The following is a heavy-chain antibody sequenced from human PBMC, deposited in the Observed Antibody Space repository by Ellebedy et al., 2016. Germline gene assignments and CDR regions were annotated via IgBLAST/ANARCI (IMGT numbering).Heavy chain of an antibody. D-gene: IGHD4-17*01. Sequence: GESLKISXAASGFTVSSNYMTWVRQAPGKGLEWVSVIYSGGSTFYADSVKGRFTISTDTPKNILYLQMNSLRPEDSAMYYCARGYGDYESVDYWGQGALVTVSS. V-gene: IGHV3-66*02. CDR2: IYSGGST. J-gene: IGHJ4*02. CDR1: GFTVSSNY. CDR3: ARGYGDYESVDY.